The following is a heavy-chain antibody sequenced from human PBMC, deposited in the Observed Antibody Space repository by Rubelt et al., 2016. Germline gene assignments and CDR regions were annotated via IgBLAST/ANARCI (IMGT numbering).Heavy chain of an antibody. CDR2: IYYSGST. CDR3: ARCVRGRVIAARGWFDP. CDR1: GGSISSSSYY. D-gene: IGHD6-6*01. J-gene: IGHJ5*02. Sequence: QLQLQESGPGLVKPSETLSLTCTVSGGSISSSSYYWGWIRQPPGKGLEWIGRIYYSGSTYYNPSLKSRVSISVDTSRNQFSLKLSSVNAADTAVYYCARCVRGRVIAARGWFDPWGQATLVTVSS. V-gene: IGHV4-39*07.